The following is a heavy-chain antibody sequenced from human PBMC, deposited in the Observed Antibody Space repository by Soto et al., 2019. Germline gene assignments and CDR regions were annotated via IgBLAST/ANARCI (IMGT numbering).Heavy chain of an antibody. D-gene: IGHD3-16*01. Sequence: QITLKESGPTLVKPTQTLTLTCTFSGFSLGTRGVGVGWIRQPPGKALEWLALIYWDDDKRYSPSLKTRLTIMNDTSKSQVDLIVTNMNPVDTATDYCARMFYTDTGYFDYWGQGTLVTVSS. CDR1: GFSLGTRGVG. CDR2: IYWDDDK. CDR3: ARMFYTDTGYFDY. V-gene: IGHV2-5*02. J-gene: IGHJ4*02.